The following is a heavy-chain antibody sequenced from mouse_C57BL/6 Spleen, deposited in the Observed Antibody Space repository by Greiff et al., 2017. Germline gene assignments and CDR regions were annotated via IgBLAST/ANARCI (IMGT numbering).Heavy chain of an antibody. CDR2: IRLKSDNYAT. V-gene: IGHV6-3*01. D-gene: IGHD2-5*01. Sequence: EVHLVESGGGLVQPGGSMKLSCVASGFTFSNYWMNWVRQSPEKGLEWVAQIRLKSDNYATHYAESVKGRFTISRDDSKSSVYLQMNNLRAEDTGIYYCTASYSNYVWYFDVWGTGTTVTVSS. CDR3: TASYSNYVWYFDV. CDR1: GFTFSNYW. J-gene: IGHJ1*03.